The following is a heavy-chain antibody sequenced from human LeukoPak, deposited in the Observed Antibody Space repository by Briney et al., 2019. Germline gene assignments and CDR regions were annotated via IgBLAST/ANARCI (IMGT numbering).Heavy chain of an antibody. D-gene: IGHD2-2*01. CDR2: NIPLFGIA. CDR1: GDTFSSYA. Sequence: GVSEKVSYKASGDTFSSYAIRGVRQAPGQGLELMGRNIPLFGIANYAQKFQGRVTITADKSTSTAYMELSSLRSEDTAVYYCASSAGTDRYCSSTSCSYYYYGMDVWGQGTTVTVSS. J-gene: IGHJ6*02. V-gene: IGHV1-69*04. CDR3: ASSAGTDRYCSSTSCSYYYYGMDV.